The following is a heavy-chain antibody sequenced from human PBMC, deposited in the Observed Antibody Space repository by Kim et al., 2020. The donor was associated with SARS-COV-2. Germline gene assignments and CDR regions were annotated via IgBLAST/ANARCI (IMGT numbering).Heavy chain of an antibody. J-gene: IGHJ3*02. V-gene: IGHV1-58*01. D-gene: IGHD5-12*01. CDR3: AAGRKDRRGYAQFVAFDI. CDR1: GFTFTSSA. CDR2: IVVGSGNT. Sequence: SVKVSCKASGFTFTSSAVQWVRQARGQRLEWIGWIVVGSGNTNYAQKFQERVTITRDMSTSTAYMELSSLRSEDTAVYYCAAGRKDRRGYAQFVAFDIWGQGTMVTVSS.